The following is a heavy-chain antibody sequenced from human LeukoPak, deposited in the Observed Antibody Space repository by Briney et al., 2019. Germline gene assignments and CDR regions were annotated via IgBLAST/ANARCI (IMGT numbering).Heavy chain of an antibody. CDR1: GGSISGFY. Sequence: SETLSLTCTVSGGSISGFYWSWIRQPDGKGLEWLGRIHKSGSTNYNPSLKSRVTMSLDTSKNQFSLKLNSVTAADSALYFCARQGNPGAGWGFFDYWGQGSLVTVSS. CDR2: IHKSGST. V-gene: IGHV4-4*07. D-gene: IGHD6-19*01. J-gene: IGHJ4*02. CDR3: ARQGNPGAGWGFFDY.